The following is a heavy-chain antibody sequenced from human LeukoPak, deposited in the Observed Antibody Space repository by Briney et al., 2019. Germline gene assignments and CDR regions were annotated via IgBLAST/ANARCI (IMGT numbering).Heavy chain of an antibody. J-gene: IGHJ1*01. CDR2: IYYSGST. CDR1: GGPISSSSYY. D-gene: IGHD6-19*01. CDR3: ARLSRYSSGQRYFQH. Sequence: PSETLSLTCTVSGGPISSSSYYWGWIRQPPGKGLEWIGSIYYSGSTYYNPSLKSRVTISVDTSKNQFSLKLSSVTAADTAVYYCARLSRYSSGQRYFQHWGQGTLVTVSS. V-gene: IGHV4-39*01.